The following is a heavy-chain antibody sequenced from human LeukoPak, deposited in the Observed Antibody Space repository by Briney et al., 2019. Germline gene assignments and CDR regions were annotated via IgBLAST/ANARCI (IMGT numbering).Heavy chain of an antibody. V-gene: IGHV3-7*01. CDR1: GFTFRSYW. D-gene: IGHD5-12*01. Sequence: GGSLRLSCAASGFTFRSYWMIWVRQAPGKGLEWVANINQGGSVQYYMDSVKGRFTISRDDAKNSLYVQMNSLRDEDTAVYYCARVEYSGWNLEYWGQGTLVTVSS. CDR2: INQGGSVQ. J-gene: IGHJ4*02. CDR3: ARVEYSGWNLEY.